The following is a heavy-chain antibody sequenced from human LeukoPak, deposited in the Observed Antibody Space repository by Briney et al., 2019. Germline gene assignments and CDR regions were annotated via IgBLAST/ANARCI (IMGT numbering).Heavy chain of an antibody. D-gene: IGHD3-10*01. V-gene: IGHV4-34*01. Sequence: PGGSLRLSCAASGFTFSNYAMSWIRQPPGKGLEWIGEINHSGSTNYNPSLKSRVTISVDTSKNQFSLKLSSVTAADTAVYYCARTTMVRGTYYMDVWGKGTTVTISS. J-gene: IGHJ6*03. CDR2: INHSGST. CDR3: ARTTMVRGTYYMDV. CDR1: GFTFSNYA.